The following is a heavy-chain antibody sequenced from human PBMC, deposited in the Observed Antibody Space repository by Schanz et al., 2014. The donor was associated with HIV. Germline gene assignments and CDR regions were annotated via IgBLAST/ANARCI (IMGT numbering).Heavy chain of an antibody. CDR3: ARDLYCGGDCYAPYWYFDL. CDR2: ISGSGIST. Sequence: VQLVESGGDLVQPGKSLKLSCAASGFTFSSYAMSWVRQAPGKGLEWVSVISGSGISTYYADSVKGRFTISRDNSKNTLYLQMNSLRAEDTAVYFCARDLYCGGDCYAPYWYFDLWGRGTLVTVSS. V-gene: IGHV3-23*04. D-gene: IGHD2-21*02. CDR1: GFTFSSYA. J-gene: IGHJ2*01.